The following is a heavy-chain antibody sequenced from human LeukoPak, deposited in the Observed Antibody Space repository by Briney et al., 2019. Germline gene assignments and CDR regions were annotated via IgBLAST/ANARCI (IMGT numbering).Heavy chain of an antibody. CDR1: XXXFSXXW. Sequence: GSLRLSCAAXXXXFSXXWMNXXRXAPGKXLEXXXRXKSKTXGGTTDYAAPVKGRFTISRDDSKDTLYLQMNSLNTEDTAMYYCTTRSPARYCSDGACYSSADYWGQGTLVTVSS. CDR2: XKSKTXGGTT. J-gene: IGHJ4*02. V-gene: IGHV3-15*07. CDR3: TTRSPARYCSDGACYSSADY. D-gene: IGHD2-15*01.